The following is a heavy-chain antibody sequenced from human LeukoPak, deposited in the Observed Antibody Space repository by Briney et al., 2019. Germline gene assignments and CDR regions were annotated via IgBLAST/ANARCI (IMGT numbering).Heavy chain of an antibody. Sequence: GGSLRLSCSASGFTITSYAMHWVRQAPGKGLEYVSALSSNGEIKFYVDSVKGRFTISRDSSKNTLDLQMSSLRAEDTALYYCVKTYSGTYYDFWGQGTLVTVSS. V-gene: IGHV3-64D*06. CDR1: GFTITSYA. CDR3: VKTYSGTYYDF. J-gene: IGHJ4*02. CDR2: LSSNGEIK. D-gene: IGHD1-26*01.